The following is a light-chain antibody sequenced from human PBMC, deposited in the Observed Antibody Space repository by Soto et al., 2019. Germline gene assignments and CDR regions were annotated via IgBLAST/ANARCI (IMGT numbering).Light chain of an antibody. CDR2: DAS. V-gene: IGKV3-11*01. J-gene: IGKJ4*01. Sequence: NVFTQSPATLSFSPGEKATPSCKARQRVSSSLAWYQQKPGQAPRLLIYDASNRATGIPARFSGSGSGTDFTLTISSLEPEDFAVYYCQQRYSWPLTFGGGTKVDIK. CDR1: QRVSSS. CDR3: QQRYSWPLT.